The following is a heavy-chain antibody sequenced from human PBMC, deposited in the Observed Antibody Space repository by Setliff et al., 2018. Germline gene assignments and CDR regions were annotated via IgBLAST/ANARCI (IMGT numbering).Heavy chain of an antibody. V-gene: IGHV1-69*05. D-gene: IGHD5-18*01. J-gene: IGHJ6*03. CDR2: TIPMFGTT. CDR3: AREGVDTRSSTDYRYYMDV. Sequence: GASVKVSCKASGATFSSHGISWVRQAPGQGLEWMGGTIPMFGTTEYAQKFQGRLTIITDESTNTAYMELSSLRSEDTAVYFCAREGVDTRSSTDYRYYMDVWGKGTTVTVSS. CDR1: GATFSSHG.